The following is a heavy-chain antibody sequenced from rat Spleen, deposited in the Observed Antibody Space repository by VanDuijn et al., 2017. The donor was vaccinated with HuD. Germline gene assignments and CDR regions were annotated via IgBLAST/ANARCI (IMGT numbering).Heavy chain of an antibody. CDR3: TTDDIPWDA. CDR1: GFTFSDYY. Sequence: EVQLVETGGDLVQPGRSLKLSCAASGFTFSDYYMAWVRQAPTKGLEWVTTISSDGGRNFYRDSVKGRFTISRDNAKSTLYLQMDSLRSEDTATYYCTTDDIPWDAWGQGASVTVSS. V-gene: IGHV5-20*01. J-gene: IGHJ4*01. D-gene: IGHD1-9*01. CDR2: ISSDGGRN.